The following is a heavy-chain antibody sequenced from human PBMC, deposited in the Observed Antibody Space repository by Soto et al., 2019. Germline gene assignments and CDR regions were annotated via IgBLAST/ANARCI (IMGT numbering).Heavy chain of an antibody. J-gene: IGHJ3*02. CDR1: GGTFSSQT. D-gene: IGHD1-1*01. CDR2: VIPIIGEG. CDR3: ASPAVNDLDADSSAFDI. Sequence: QVQLVQSGAEVKEPGSSVKVSCKVSGGTFSSQTINWVRQVPGQGLEWMGSVIPIIGEGKYAQSFLGRVTIPADRPTSTAYGGRGSLRSGERAVYYCASPAVNDLDADSSAFDIRGQGTMVTVSS. V-gene: IGHV1-69*02.